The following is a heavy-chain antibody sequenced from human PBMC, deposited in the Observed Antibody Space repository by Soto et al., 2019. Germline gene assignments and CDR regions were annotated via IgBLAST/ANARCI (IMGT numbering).Heavy chain of an antibody. CDR2: VNGDGSGT. CDR1: GFSFDDFA. Sequence: GGSLRLSCAASGFSFDDFAIHWVRQVPGKGLVWVSYVNGDGSGTTYADSVKGRFTISRDNANNILYLQMTSLRAEDTAVYYCARDSAAVAGNDAFDCWGQGTLVTVSS. D-gene: IGHD6-19*01. CDR3: ARDSAAVAGNDAFDC. V-gene: IGHV3-74*01. J-gene: IGHJ4*02.